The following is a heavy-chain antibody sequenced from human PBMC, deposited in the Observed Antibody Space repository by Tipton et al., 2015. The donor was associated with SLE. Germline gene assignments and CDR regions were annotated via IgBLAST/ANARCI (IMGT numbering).Heavy chain of an antibody. Sequence: SLRLSCAASGFTFSSYSMNWVRQAPGKGLEWVSSISSSSSYIYYADSVKGRFTISRDNAKNSLILQMNSLRAEDTAVYYCARSRGYFDAFDIWGQGTMVTVSS. CDR1: GFTFSSYS. CDR2: ISSSSSYI. J-gene: IGHJ3*02. D-gene: IGHD2-21*01. CDR3: ARSRGYFDAFDI. V-gene: IGHV3-21*01.